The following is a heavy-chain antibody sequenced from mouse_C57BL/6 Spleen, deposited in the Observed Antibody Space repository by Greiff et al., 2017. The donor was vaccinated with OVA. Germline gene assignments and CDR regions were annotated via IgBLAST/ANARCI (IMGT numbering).Heavy chain of an antibody. CDR1: GYAFSSYW. CDR2: IYPGDGDT. J-gene: IGHJ4*01. D-gene: IGHD1-1*01. Sequence: VKVVESGAELVKPGASVKISCKASGYAFSSYWMNWVKQRPGKGLEWIGQIYPGDGDTNYNGKFKGKATLTADKSSSTACMQLSSLTSEDSAVYFCARVPYYYGSSYYYAMDYWGQETSVTVSS. V-gene: IGHV1-80*01. CDR3: ARVPYYYGSSYYYAMDY.